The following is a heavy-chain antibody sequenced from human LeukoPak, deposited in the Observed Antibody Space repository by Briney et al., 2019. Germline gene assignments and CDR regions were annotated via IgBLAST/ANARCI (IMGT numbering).Heavy chain of an antibody. CDR2: ISYDGSNK. D-gene: IGHD3-3*01. J-gene: IGHJ3*02. CDR1: GFAFSSYG. CDR3: AKDDDFWSGHDAFDI. V-gene: IGHV3-30*18. Sequence: GGSLRLSCAASGFAFSSYGMHWVRQAPGKGLEWVAVISYDGSNKYYADSVKGRFTISRDNSKNTLYLQMNSLRAEDTAVYYCAKDDDFWSGHDAFDIWAKGQWSPSLQ.